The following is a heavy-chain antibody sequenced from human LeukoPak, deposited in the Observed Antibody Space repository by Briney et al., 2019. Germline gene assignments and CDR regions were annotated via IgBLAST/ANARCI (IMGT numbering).Heavy chain of an antibody. D-gene: IGHD4-17*01. CDR1: GGSFSGYY. Sequence: SETLSLTCAVYGGSFSGYYWSWIRQPPGKGLEWIGEINHSGSTNYNPSLKSRVTISVDTSKNQFSLKLSSVTAADAAVYYCARGSRYGDYPYYCDFWGQGTLVTVSS. V-gene: IGHV4-34*01. J-gene: IGHJ4*02. CDR2: INHSGST. CDR3: ARGSRYGDYPYYCDF.